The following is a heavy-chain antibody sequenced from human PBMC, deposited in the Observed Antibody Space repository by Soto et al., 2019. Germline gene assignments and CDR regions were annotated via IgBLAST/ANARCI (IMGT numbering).Heavy chain of an antibody. CDR1: GGTFSSYA. Sequence: QVQLVQSGVEVKKPGSSVKVSCKASGGTFSSYAISWVRQAPGQGLEWMGGIIPIFGTANYAQKFQGRVTITADESTSTAYMGLSSLRSEDTAVYYCAREGGSGNYRYYAMDVWGQGTTVTVSS. CDR3: AREGGSGNYRYYAMDV. D-gene: IGHD3-10*01. V-gene: IGHV1-69*12. J-gene: IGHJ6*02. CDR2: IIPIFGTA.